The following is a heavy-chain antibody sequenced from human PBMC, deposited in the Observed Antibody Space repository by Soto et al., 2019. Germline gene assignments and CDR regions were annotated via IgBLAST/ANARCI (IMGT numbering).Heavy chain of an antibody. CDR3: AKGIMAAAGPYYYYGMDV. D-gene: IGHD6-13*01. J-gene: IGHJ6*02. CDR1: GFTFSSYG. CDR2: ISYDGSNK. V-gene: IGHV3-30*18. Sequence: GGSLRLSCAASGFTFSSYGMHWVRRAPGKGLEWVAVISYDGSNKYYADSVKGRFTIPRDNSKNTLYLQMNSLRAEDTAVYYCAKGIMAAAGPYYYYGMDVWGQGTTVTVSS.